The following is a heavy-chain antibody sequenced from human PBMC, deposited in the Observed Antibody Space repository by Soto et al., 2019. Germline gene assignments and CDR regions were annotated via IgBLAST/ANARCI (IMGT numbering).Heavy chain of an antibody. J-gene: IGHJ6*02. D-gene: IGHD2-15*01. CDR2: ISPYNGNT. CDR1: GYTFSSYD. CDR3: ATEDRYYGMEV. V-gene: IGHV1-18*01. Sequence: QGQLVQSGAEVKKPGASVKVSCKTAGYTFSSYDIGWVRQAPGQGLEWMGWISPYNGNTNYAQKFQGRVTMTTDISTKTAYAELRSLRSDDTAVYYCATEDRYYGMEVWGQGTAVTVSS.